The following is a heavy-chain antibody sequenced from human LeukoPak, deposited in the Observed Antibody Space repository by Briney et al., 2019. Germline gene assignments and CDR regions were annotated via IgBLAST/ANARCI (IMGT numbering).Heavy chain of an antibody. J-gene: IGHJ4*02. CDR1: GYTFTNYA. D-gene: IGHD3-10*01. CDR3: ARDRGVTMVRGIIDSFDY. V-gene: IGHV1-3*01. Sequence: ASVKVSCKASGYTFTNYAIHWVRQAPGQRLEWMGWINAGNGNTKYSQKFQGRVTITRDTSASTAYMKLSSLRSEDTAVYYCARDRGVTMVRGIIDSFDYWGQGTLVTVSS. CDR2: INAGNGNT.